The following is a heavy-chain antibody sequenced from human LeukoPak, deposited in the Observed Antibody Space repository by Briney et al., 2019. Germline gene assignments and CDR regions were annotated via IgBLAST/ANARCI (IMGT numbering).Heavy chain of an antibody. CDR2: INTGVSGT. CDR3: AKRGVTVWLPYYFDY. D-gene: IGHD3-10*01. J-gene: IGHJ4*02. Sequence: GGSLRLSCAASGFIFSSYAMSWVRQAPGKGLEWVSTINTGVSGTFYADSVKGRFTISRDNSKNTLYLQINSLRAEDTALYYCAKRGVTVWLPYYFDYWGQGTLVTVSS. V-gene: IGHV3-23*01. CDR1: GFIFSSYA.